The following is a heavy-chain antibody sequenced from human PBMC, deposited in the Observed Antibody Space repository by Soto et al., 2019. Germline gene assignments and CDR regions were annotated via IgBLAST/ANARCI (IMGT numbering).Heavy chain of an antibody. J-gene: IGHJ4*02. V-gene: IGHV3-30*18. D-gene: IGHD7-27*01. CDR1: GFTFSSYG. CDR2: ISYDGSNK. Sequence: GGSLRLSCAASGFTFSSYGMHWVRQAPGKGLEWVAVISYDGSNKYYADSVKGRFTISRDNSKNTLYLQMNSLRAEDTAVYYCAKVNWGLEGYFDYWGQGTLVTV. CDR3: AKVNWGLEGYFDY.